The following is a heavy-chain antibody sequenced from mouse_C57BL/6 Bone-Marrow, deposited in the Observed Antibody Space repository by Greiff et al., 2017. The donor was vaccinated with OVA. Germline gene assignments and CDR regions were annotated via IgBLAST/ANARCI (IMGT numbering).Heavy chain of an antibody. CDR1: GYTFTSYG. V-gene: IGHV1-81*01. J-gene: IGHJ4*01. D-gene: IGHD1-1*01. Sequence: QVQLQQSGAELARPGASVKLSCKASGYTFTSYGISWVKQRTGQGLEWIGEIYPRSGNTYYNEKFKGKATLTADKSSSTAYMELRSLTSEDSAVYFCARVRVFITTVVDAMDYWGQGTSVTVSS. CDR2: IYPRSGNT. CDR3: ARVRVFITTVVDAMDY.